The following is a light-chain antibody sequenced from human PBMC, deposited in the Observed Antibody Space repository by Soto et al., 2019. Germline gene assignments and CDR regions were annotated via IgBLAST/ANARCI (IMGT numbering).Light chain of an antibody. CDR2: GTS. Sequence: EIVLTQSPDSLSLSPGDTATLSCRASQTVIHNYLAWHQQKPGQTPRLLIYGTSSRATGIPDRFSGSGSGTDFTLTISRLEPEDFAVYYCQQYGSSPPTFGQGTKVDIK. V-gene: IGKV3-20*01. CDR1: QTVIHNY. J-gene: IGKJ1*01. CDR3: QQYGSSPPT.